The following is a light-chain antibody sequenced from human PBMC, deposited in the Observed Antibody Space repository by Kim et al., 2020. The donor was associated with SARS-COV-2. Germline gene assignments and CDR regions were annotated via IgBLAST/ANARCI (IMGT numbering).Light chain of an antibody. Sequence: QLVLTQSPSASASLGASVKLTCTLSSGHSSYAIAWHQQQPEKGPRYLMKLNSDGSHSKGDGIPDRFSGSSSGAERYLTISSLQSEDEADYYCQTWGTGIQGVFGGETQLTVL. CDR1: SGHSSYA. J-gene: IGLJ2*01. V-gene: IGLV4-69*01. CDR3: QTWGTGIQGV. CDR2: LNSDGSH.